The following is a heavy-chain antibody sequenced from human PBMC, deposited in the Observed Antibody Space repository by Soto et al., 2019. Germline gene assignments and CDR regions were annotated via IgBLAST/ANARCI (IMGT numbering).Heavy chain of an antibody. CDR2: IYYSGSA. CDR3: ATYYCTTATCYYFDH. J-gene: IGHJ4*02. D-gene: IGHD2-2*01. Sequence: SETLSLTCTVSGDSISSYYWSWIRQTPGKGLEWIGYIYYSGSANYNPSLKSRVSFSVDTSKNQFSLKLSSVTAAGTAVYYCATYYCTTATCYYFDHWGQGTLVTVSS. CDR1: GDSISSYY. V-gene: IGHV4-59*01.